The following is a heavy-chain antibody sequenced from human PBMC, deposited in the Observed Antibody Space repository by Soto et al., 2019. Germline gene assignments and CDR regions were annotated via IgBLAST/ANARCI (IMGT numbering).Heavy chain of an antibody. Sequence: QLQLQESGAGLVKPSPTLSLTCDVSGDSISIGGYSWNWLRQPPGKGLQWMGYIYHGGSTYYHPSHKRRLIISVDRSKNHFSLNLTSVTAADTAVYYCARESSLGYRFFANWGQGILVTVSS. CDR1: GDSISIGGYS. J-gene: IGHJ4*02. CDR2: IYHGGST. V-gene: IGHV4-30-2*01. D-gene: IGHD5-12*01. CDR3: ARESSLGYRFFAN.